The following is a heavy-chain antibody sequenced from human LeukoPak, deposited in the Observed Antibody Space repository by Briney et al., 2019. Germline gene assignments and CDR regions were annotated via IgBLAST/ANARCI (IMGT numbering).Heavy chain of an antibody. CDR1: GFTFSSYA. CDR3: AKERSYSSGWYWY. Sequence: PGRSLRLSCAASGFTFSSYAMHWVRQAPGKGLEWVAVISYDGSNKYYADSVKGRFTISRDNSKNTLYLQMNSLRAEDTAVYYCAKERSYSSGWYWYWGQGTLVTVSS. V-gene: IGHV3-30-3*01. J-gene: IGHJ4*02. D-gene: IGHD6-19*01. CDR2: ISYDGSNK.